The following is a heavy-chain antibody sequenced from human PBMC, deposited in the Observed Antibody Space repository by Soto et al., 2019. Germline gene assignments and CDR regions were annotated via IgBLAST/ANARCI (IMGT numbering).Heavy chain of an antibody. CDR2: IYYSGST. Sequence: SETLSLTCAVYGGSFSGYYWTWIRQPPGKGLEWIGSIYYSGSTYYNPSLKSRVTISVDTSKNQFSLKLSSVTAADTAVYYCARPSGSYLYYFDYWGQGTLVTVSS. D-gene: IGHD1-26*01. J-gene: IGHJ4*02. CDR3: ARPSGSYLYYFDY. CDR1: GGSFSGYY. V-gene: IGHV4-34*01.